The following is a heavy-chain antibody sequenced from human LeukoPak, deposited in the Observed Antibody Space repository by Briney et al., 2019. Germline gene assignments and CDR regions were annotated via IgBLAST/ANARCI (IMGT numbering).Heavy chain of an antibody. D-gene: IGHD1-26*01. Sequence: GGSLRLSCAASGFTFSDYYMSWIRQAPGKGLEWVSYISSSSSYTNYAASVKRRFTISGDNAKNSLYLQMNSLRAEDTAVYYGARVRWELLLDVWGQGTTVTVSS. CDR3: ARVRWELLLDV. V-gene: IGHV3-11*05. J-gene: IGHJ6*02. CDR2: ISSSSSYT. CDR1: GFTFSDYY.